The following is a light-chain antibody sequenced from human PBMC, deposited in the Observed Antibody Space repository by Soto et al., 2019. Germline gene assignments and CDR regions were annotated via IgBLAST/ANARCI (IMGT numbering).Light chain of an antibody. CDR1: QGISSW. CDR2: DAS. CDR3: QQYDVHPKT. J-gene: IGKJ1*01. Sequence: IQMTQSPCSVSASVGDRVTITCRASQGISSWLAWYQQKPGKAPKVLISDASRLETGVPSRFSGSGYGTDFTLTITSLQTDDFGTYHCQQYDVHPKTFGQGTKVDIK. V-gene: IGKV1-12*01.